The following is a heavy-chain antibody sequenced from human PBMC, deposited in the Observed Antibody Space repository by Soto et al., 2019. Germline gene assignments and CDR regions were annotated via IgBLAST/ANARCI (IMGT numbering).Heavy chain of an antibody. CDR3: TGEVASGY. J-gene: IGHJ4*02. CDR1: GFTVSTYG. V-gene: IGHV3-30*03. CDR2: ISRDGGTK. D-gene: IGHD2-8*02. Sequence: QVQLVESGGGVVQPGRSLRLSCAVYGFTVSTYGMHWVRQAPGKGLEWVAVISRDGGTKYYADSVKGRFTISRDNSRNKLFLDMNSLRGDDMAVDYCTGEVASGYWVQGTLVTVSS.